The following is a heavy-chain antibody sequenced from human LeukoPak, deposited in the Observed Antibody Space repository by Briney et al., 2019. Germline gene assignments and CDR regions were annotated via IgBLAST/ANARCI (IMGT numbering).Heavy chain of an antibody. V-gene: IGHV3-23*01. CDR2: VSGSGRST. Sequence: PGGSLRLSCAASGFNFSSYAMGWVRRAPGKGPEWVSSVSGSGRSTYYTDSVKGRFTISRDNSNNTLYLHLNTLIAGDTALYYCAKQGRYRVYSAFDSWGQGALDTVSS. J-gene: IGHJ4*02. CDR3: AKQGRYRVYSAFDS. D-gene: IGHD2-8*01. CDR1: GFNFSSYA.